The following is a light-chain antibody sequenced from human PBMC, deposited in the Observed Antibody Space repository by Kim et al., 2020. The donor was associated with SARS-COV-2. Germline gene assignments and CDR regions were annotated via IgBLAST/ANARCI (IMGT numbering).Light chain of an antibody. Sequence: SPGERVTLSCRARQSVSSNLACYQQKPGQAPRLLIYGASTRATGIPARFSGSGSGTEFTLTISSLQSEDFAVYYCQQYNNWPPLTFGGGTKVDIK. CDR3: QQYNNWPPLT. CDR1: QSVSSN. J-gene: IGKJ4*01. V-gene: IGKV3-15*01. CDR2: GAS.